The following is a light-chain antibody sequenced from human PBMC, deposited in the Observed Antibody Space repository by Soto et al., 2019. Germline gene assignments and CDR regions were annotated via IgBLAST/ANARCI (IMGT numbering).Light chain of an antibody. J-gene: IGKJ4*01. Sequence: DIQMTQSPSTLSASVGDRVTITCRASQSISSWLAWYQQKPGKAPKLLIYDASSLESGVQSRFSGSGSGTEFNLTISSLQPDEFATYYCQQYNSYPLTFGGGTKVEIK. CDR2: DAS. V-gene: IGKV1-5*01. CDR1: QSISSW. CDR3: QQYNSYPLT.